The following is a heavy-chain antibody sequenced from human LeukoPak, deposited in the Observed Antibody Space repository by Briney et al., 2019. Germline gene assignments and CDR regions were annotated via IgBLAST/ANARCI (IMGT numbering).Heavy chain of an antibody. CDR2: IYYSGST. CDR1: GGSISSGGYY. Sequence: PSETLSLTCTVSGGSISSGGYYWSWIRQHPGKGLEWIGYIYYSGSTYYNPSLKSRVTISVDTSKNQFSLKLSAVTAADTAVYFCARDRGYSGYDYYYYYYGMDVWGQGTTVTVSS. V-gene: IGHV4-31*03. D-gene: IGHD5-12*01. CDR3: ARDRGYSGYDYYYYYYGMDV. J-gene: IGHJ6*02.